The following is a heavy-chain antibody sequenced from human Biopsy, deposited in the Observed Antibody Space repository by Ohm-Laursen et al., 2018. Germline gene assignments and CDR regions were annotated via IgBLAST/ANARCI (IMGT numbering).Heavy chain of an antibody. D-gene: IGHD3-22*01. CDR1: GYTFTGYH. CDR3: TRGDYYYDSLAYYYWFDP. J-gene: IGHJ5*02. V-gene: IGHV1-2*02. CDR2: INAKTGDT. Sequence: SVKVSCNASGYTFTGYHVHWVRQAPGQGLEWMGWINAKTGDTNYAQKFQGRVTMTRDTSISTAYVDLSSLRSDDTAVYYCTRGDYYYDSLAYYYWFDPWGQGTLVTVSS.